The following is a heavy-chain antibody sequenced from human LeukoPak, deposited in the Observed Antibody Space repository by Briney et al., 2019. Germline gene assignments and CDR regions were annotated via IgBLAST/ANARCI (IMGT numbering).Heavy chain of an antibody. CDR1: GFTFSDYY. V-gene: IGHV3-11*04. J-gene: IGHJ6*02. Sequence: GGSLRLSCAASGFTFSDYYMSWIRQAPGKGLEYVSYIRSSGSMVYYADSVKGRFTISRDNAKNSLYLQMNSLRAEDTAIYYCARDPNSYFYGLDVWGQGTTVTVSS. CDR3: ARDPNSYFYGLDV. CDR2: IRSSGSMV.